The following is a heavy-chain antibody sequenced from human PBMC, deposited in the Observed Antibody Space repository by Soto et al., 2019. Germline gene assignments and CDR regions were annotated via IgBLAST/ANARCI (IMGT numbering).Heavy chain of an antibody. CDR3: ARIQVGRYFDWQIQVGVFDI. Sequence: GPTLVNPTQTLTLTCTFSGFSLSTSGMCVSWIRQPPGKALEWLALIDWHDDKYYSTSLKTRLTISKDTSKNQVFLTLTNMDPVDTATYYCARIQVGRYFDWQIQVGVFDIWGQGTMVTVSS. V-gene: IGHV2-70*01. J-gene: IGHJ3*02. CDR1: GFSLSTSGMC. D-gene: IGHD3-9*01. CDR2: IDWHDDK.